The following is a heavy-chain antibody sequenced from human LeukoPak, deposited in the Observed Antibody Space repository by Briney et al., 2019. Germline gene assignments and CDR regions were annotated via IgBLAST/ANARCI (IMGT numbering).Heavy chain of an antibody. V-gene: IGHV3-48*03. CDR3: TRGAYGDYGRGY. CDR2: IYNSGGTT. Sequence: GSLSLSCAASGFTFSSFELNWVRQAPGNGLEWGSYIYNSGGTTYYADSVKGRFTISRDNAKNSLYLQMNSLRAEDTAVYYCTRGAYGDYGRGYWGQGTLVTVSS. CDR1: GFTFSSFE. J-gene: IGHJ4*02. D-gene: IGHD4-17*01.